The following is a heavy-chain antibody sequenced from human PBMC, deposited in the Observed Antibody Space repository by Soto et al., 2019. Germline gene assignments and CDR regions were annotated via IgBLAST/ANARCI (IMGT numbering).Heavy chain of an antibody. CDR3: ARSLSTYSSSFDY. CDR2: IYPGDSDT. D-gene: IGHD6-6*01. CDR1: GYSFTSYW. Sequence: GESLKISCKGSGYSFTSYWIGWVRQMPGKGLEWMGIIYPGDSDTRYSPSFQGQVTISADKSISTACLQWSSLKASDTAMYYCARSLSTYSSSFDYWGRGTLVTVSS. V-gene: IGHV5-51*01. J-gene: IGHJ4*02.